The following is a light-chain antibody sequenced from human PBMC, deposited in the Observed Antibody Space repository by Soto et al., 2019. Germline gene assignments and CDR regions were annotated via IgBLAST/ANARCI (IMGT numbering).Light chain of an antibody. CDR3: QQYGSSPRT. Sequence: ALTQSPSTLSLSPGERATLSCMASPSVSSSYLAWYQQKPGQAPRLLIYGASSRATGIPGRCSGSGSGTDFTLTISRLEPEDFAVYYCQQYGSSPRTFGQGTRLEIK. J-gene: IGKJ5*01. CDR1: PSVSSSY. CDR2: GAS. V-gene: IGKV3-20*01.